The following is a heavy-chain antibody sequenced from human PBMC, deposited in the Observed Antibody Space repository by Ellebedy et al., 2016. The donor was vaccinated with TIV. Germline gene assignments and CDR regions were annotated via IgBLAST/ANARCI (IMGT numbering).Heavy chain of an antibody. V-gene: IGHV3-33*08. D-gene: IGHD1-26*01. Sequence: GESLKISCAASGFTFSSYGMHWVRQAPGKGLEWVAVIWYDGSNKYYADSVKGRFTVSRDNSQNTLFPQMDSLRAEDTAVYYCVREIGTYYQFDYWGQGTLVTVPS. CDR2: IWYDGSNK. CDR1: GFTFSSYG. CDR3: VREIGTYYQFDY. J-gene: IGHJ4*02.